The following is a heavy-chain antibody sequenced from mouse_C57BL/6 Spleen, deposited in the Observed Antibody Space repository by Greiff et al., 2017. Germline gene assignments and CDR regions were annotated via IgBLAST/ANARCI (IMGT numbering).Heavy chain of an antibody. J-gene: IGHJ4*01. CDR3: ARRAFTTVSGYAMDY. CDR2: IYWDDDK. V-gene: IGHV8-12*01. Sequence: QVTLKESGPGILQSSQTLSLTCSFSGFSLSTSGMGVSWIRQPSGKGLEWLAHIYWDDDKRYNPSLKSRLTISKDTSSNQVFLKITSVDTADTATYYWARRAFTTVSGYAMDYWGQGTSVTVSS. D-gene: IGHD1-1*01. CDR1: GFSLSTSGMG.